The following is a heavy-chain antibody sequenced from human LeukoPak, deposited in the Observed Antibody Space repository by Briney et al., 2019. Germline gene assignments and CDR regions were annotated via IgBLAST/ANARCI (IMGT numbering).Heavy chain of an antibody. CDR3: VLGRWEPTGSY. Sequence: SGTLCLTCAVYGGSFSGYYKSWIRQSPGKELEWIGEISHNGKTNYNPSLKSRVTISVDTSRNQFSLKLTSVTAADAGVYYCVLGRWEPTGSYWGQGTMVAISS. J-gene: IGHJ4*02. CDR2: ISHNGKT. D-gene: IGHD1-26*01. CDR1: GGSFSGYY. V-gene: IGHV4-34*01.